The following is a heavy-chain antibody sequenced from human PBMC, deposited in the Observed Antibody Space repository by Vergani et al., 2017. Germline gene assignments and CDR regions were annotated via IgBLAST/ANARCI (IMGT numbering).Heavy chain of an antibody. V-gene: IGHV1-18*01. Sequence: QVQLVQSGAEVKKPGASVKVSCKASGYTFTSYGISWVRQAPGQGLEWMGWISAYNGNTNYAQKLQGRVTMTTDTSTSTAYMELRSRRSDETAVYYCAGFIRVGAGGGGREIDYWGQGTLVTVSS. CDR1: GYTFTSYG. J-gene: IGHJ4*02. D-gene: IGHD1-26*01. CDR2: ISAYNGNT. CDR3: AGFIRVGAGGGGREIDY.